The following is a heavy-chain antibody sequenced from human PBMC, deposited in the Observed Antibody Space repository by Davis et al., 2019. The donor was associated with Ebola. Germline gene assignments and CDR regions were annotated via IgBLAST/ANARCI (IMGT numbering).Heavy chain of an antibody. CDR2: ISAYNGNT. J-gene: IGHJ5*02. CDR1: GYTFTSYY. Sequence: ASVKVSCKASGYTFTSYYMHWVRQAPGQGFEWMGWISAYNGNTNYAQKLQGRVTMTTDTSTSTAYMELRSLRSDDTAVYYCARGWGSSWSPWNEFDPWGQGTLVTVSS. CDR3: ARGWGSSWSPWNEFDP. V-gene: IGHV1-18*04. D-gene: IGHD6-13*01.